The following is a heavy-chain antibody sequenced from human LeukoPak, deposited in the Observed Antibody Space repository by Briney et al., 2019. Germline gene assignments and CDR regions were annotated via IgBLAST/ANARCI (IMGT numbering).Heavy chain of an antibody. D-gene: IGHD3-22*01. CDR2: ISYDGSNK. J-gene: IGHJ4*02. CDR3: ARDSSGSPVN. CDR1: GFTFSSYA. Sequence: GGSLRLSCAASGFTFSSYAMHWVRQAPGKGLEWVAVISYDGSNKYYADSVKGRFTISRDNSKNTLYLQMNSLRAEDTAVYCCARDSSGSPVNWGQGTLVTVSS. V-gene: IGHV3-30*01.